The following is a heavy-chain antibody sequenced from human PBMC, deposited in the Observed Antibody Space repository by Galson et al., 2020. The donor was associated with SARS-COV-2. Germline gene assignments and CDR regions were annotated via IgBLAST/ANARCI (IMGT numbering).Heavy chain of an antibody. CDR2: IYYSGST. V-gene: IGHV4-39*07. D-gene: IGHD1-20*01. Sequence: SETLSLTCTVSGGSISSSSYYWGWIRQPPGKGLEWIGSIYYSGSTYYNPSLKSRVTISVDTSKNQFSLKLSSVTAADTAVYYCARTTTRDGYNWNPLDYWGQGTLVTVSS. CDR3: ARTTTRDGYNWNPLDY. J-gene: IGHJ4*02. CDR1: GGSISSSSYY.